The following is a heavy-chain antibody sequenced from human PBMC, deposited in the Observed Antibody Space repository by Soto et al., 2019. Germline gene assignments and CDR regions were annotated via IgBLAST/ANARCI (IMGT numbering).Heavy chain of an antibody. J-gene: IGHJ3*02. CDR2: IIANNGTA. V-gene: IGHV1-69*13. CDR1: GGTFSSYA. D-gene: IGHD5-12*01. CDR3: ARGDIVATGAAFDI. Sequence: SVKVSCKASGGTFSSYAISWVRQAPGQGLEWMGGIIANNGTANYAQKLQGRVTITADESTSTAYMELSSLRSDDTAVYYCARGDIVATGAAFDIRGQGTMVTVSS.